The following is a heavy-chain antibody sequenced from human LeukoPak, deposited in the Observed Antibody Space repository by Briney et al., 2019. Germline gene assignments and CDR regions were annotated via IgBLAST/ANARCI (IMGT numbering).Heavy chain of an antibody. CDR2: ISSSSFKI. CDR1: EFTFVRYA. V-gene: IGHV3-48*04. D-gene: IGHD6-13*01. Sequence: GGSLRLSCAASEFTFVRYAMNWVRQAPGKGLERVSYISSSSFKIGCADSVKGRFTISRDNSKNSLYLQTDSLRVEDTAVYYCVRDPSYGSSWYYYMDVWGKGTTVTVSS. J-gene: IGHJ6*03. CDR3: VRDPSYGSSWYYYMDV.